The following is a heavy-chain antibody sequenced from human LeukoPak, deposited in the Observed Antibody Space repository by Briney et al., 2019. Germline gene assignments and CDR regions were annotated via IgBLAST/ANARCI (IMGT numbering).Heavy chain of an antibody. CDR2: ISYDGSNK. V-gene: IGHV3-30*04. D-gene: IGHD3-16*01. J-gene: IGHJ4*02. Sequence: GGSLRLSCAASGFTFSSYAMHWVRQAPGKGLEWVAVISYDGSNKYYADSVKGRFTISRDNSKNTLYLQMNSLRSDDTAVYYCARVRYRLAETYIDYWGQGTLVTVSS. CDR3: ARVRYRLAETYIDY. CDR1: GFTFSSYA.